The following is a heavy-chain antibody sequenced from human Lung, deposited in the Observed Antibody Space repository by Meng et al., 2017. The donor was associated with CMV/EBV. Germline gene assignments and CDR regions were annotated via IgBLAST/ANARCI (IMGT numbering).Heavy chain of an antibody. CDR2: IWSDGSAT. D-gene: IGHD3-3*01. V-gene: IGHV3-30*02. CDR1: GLTFSNHG. CDR3: AKDKGVRYLEWFSV. J-gene: IGHJ4*02. Sequence: GESLKISCTASGLTFSNHGMHWVRQAPGKGLEWVAFIWSDGSATYYADFVRGRFTISRDNSKNTVYLQMNSLRTEDTAVYSCAKDKGVRYLEWFSVRGQKXMVTVSS.